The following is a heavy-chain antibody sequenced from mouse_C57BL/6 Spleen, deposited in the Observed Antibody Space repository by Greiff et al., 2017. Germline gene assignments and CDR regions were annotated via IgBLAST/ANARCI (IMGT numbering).Heavy chain of an antibody. CDR2: INPNNGGT. D-gene: IGHD2-2*01. CDR3: ARGGYDRAMDY. J-gene: IGHJ4*01. CDR1: GYTFTDYN. Sequence: EVNLVESGPELVKPGASVKIPCKASGYTFTDYNMDWVKQSHGKSLEWIGDINPNNGGTIYNQKFKGKATLTVDKSSSTAYMELRSLTSEDTAVYYCARGGYDRAMDYWGQGTSVTVSS. V-gene: IGHV1-18*01.